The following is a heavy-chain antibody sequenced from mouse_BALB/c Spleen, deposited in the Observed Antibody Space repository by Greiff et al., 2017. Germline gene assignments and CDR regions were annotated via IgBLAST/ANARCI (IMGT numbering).Heavy chain of an antibody. CDR1: GFNIKDYC. CDR2: IDPENGNT. V-gene: IGHV14-1*02. CDR3: ARVNFDFDY. Sequence: EVQGVESGAELVRPGALVKLSCKASGFNIKDYCMHWVKQRPEQGLEWIGWIDPENGNTIYDPKFQGKASITADTSSNTAYLQLSSLTSEDTAVYYCARVNFDFDYWGQGTTLTVSS. J-gene: IGHJ2*01.